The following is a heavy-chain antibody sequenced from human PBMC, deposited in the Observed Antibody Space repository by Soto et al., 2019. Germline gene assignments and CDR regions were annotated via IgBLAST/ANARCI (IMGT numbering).Heavy chain of an antibody. Sequence: PXXTLSLTCTVSSGSIISYYWSWIRQPPGRGLQWIRYIXYTGGXHYNTSLKSRXXISVDKSXXQFSTKLSPVTAAQTAVYYCARKSYYDQYNFDPWGQGTLVTVSS. J-gene: IGHJ5*02. V-gene: IGHV4-59*01. CDR3: ARKSYYDQYNFDP. CDR2: IXYTGGX. D-gene: IGHD3-22*01. CDR1: SGSIISYY.